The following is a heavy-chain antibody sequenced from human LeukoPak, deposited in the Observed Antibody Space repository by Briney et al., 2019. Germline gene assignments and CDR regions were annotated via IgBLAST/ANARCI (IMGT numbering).Heavy chain of an antibody. CDR1: GGSLSGYY. CDR3: ARLRVHYYGSGSYYSKPYYYYYYMDV. CDR2: INHSGST. J-gene: IGHJ6*03. Sequence: SETLSLTCAVYGGSLSGYYWSWIRQPPGKGLEWIGEINHSGSTNYNPSLKSRVTISVDTSKNQFSLKLSSVTAADTAVYYCARLRVHYYGSGSYYSKPYYYYYYMDVRGKGTTVTISS. D-gene: IGHD3-10*01. V-gene: IGHV4-34*01.